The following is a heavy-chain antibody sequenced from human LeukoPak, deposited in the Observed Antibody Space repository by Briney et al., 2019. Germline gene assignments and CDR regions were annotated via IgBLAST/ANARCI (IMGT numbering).Heavy chain of an antibody. Sequence: KSGGSLRLSCGASGFTFSHYYMTWIRQAPGKGLEWVSHIGSSGGSICYADSVKGRFTISRDNAKNTLYLQMHSLRAEDTAVYYCARDEPTVTTGPPVGSWGQGTLVTVSS. CDR2: IGSSGGSI. D-gene: IGHD4-17*01. J-gene: IGHJ4*02. CDR1: GFTFSHYY. CDR3: ARDEPTVTTGPPVGS. V-gene: IGHV3-11*04.